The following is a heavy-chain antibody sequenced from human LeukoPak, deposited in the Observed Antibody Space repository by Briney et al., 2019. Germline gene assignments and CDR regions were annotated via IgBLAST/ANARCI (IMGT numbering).Heavy chain of an antibody. J-gene: IGHJ6*03. Sequence: PSETLSLTCTVSGGSISSYYWSWIRQPPGKGLEWIGYIYYSGSTNYNPSLKSRVTISVDTSKNQFSLKLSSVTAEDTAVYYCARDREYSYLGYYYMDVWGKGTTVTVSS. CDR2: IYYSGST. V-gene: IGHV4-59*01. CDR3: ARDREYSYLGYYYMDV. D-gene: IGHD5-18*01. CDR1: GGSISSYY.